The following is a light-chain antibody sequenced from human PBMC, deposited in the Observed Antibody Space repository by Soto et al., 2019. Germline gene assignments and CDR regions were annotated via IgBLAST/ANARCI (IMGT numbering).Light chain of an antibody. Sequence: ENLMTQSPATLSVSPGERATLSCRASQSVRLNLSFYQQRPCQAPSLLIYGASTRSTGSPARFSGSGSCTEFTLTISSLQSEDVAVDYCQQYNNWSPWTFGQGTKVDIK. CDR3: QQYNNWSPWT. J-gene: IGKJ1*01. CDR2: GAS. CDR1: QSVRLN. V-gene: IGKV3-15*01.